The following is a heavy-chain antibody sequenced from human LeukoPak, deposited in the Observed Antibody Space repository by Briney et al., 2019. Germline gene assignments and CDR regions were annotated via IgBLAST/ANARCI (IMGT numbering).Heavy chain of an antibody. V-gene: IGHV4-31*03. Sequence: SQTLSLTCTVSGGSISSGDYYWSWIRQHPGKGLEWIGYIYYSGSTYYNPSLKSRVTISVDTSKNQFSLKLSSVTAADTAVYYCARDTRAMYYYDSSGYYWEYYFDYWGQGTLVTVSS. CDR3: ARDTRAMYYYDSSGYYWEYYFDY. CDR2: IYYSGST. J-gene: IGHJ4*02. D-gene: IGHD3-22*01. CDR1: GGSISSGDYY.